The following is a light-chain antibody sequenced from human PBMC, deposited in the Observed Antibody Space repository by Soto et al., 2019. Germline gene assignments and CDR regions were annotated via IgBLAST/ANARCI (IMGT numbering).Light chain of an antibody. V-gene: IGKV1-9*01. Sequence: IQLTQSPSSLSASVGDRVTLTCRASQDINKFLAWFQQTPGKAPKLLVYSASTLHSGVPSRFSGSGSGTEFAITVSLLQPEDFANYYCQQLKTSPYTFGNGTRLDIK. CDR1: QDINKF. CDR2: SAS. CDR3: QQLKTSPYT. J-gene: IGKJ2*01.